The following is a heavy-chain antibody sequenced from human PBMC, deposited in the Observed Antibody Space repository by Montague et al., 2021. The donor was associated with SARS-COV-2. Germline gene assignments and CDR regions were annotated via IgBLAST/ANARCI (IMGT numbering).Heavy chain of an antibody. D-gene: IGHD5-24*01. J-gene: IGHJ5*02. CDR3: AREDRWNWFDP. CDR1: GGSINSSF. CDR2: IYYRGST. Sequence: SETLSLTCTVPGGSINSSFWSWIRRPPGKGLEWIGYIYYRGSTNYNPSLETRVTISVDPSKNQFSLKLSSVTAADTAVYYCAREDRWNWFDPWGQGTLVIVSS. V-gene: IGHV4-59*01.